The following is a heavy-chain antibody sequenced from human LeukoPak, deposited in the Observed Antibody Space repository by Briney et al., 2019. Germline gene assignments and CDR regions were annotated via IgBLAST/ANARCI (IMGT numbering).Heavy chain of an antibody. CDR2: MRPNSDNT. CDR1: GYTFSNYD. D-gene: IGHD4-23*01. Sequence: AASVKVSCKASGYTFSNYDINWVRQATGQGLELMGWMRPNSDNTGYAQKFQGRLTMTTNTSINTAYMELNSLTSEDTAVYYCARGSQRGGNSDWGQGTLVTVSS. V-gene: IGHV1-8*02. CDR3: ARGSQRGGNSD. J-gene: IGHJ4*02.